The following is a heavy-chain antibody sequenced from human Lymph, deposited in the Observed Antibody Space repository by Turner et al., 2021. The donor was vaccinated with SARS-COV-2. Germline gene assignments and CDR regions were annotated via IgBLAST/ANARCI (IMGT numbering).Heavy chain of an antibody. CDR1: GFTFSSYS. V-gene: IGHV3-21*02. D-gene: IGHD6-19*01. Sequence: EVQLVESGGGLVKPGGSLRRSGQASGFTFSSYSMNWVRQAPGKGLEWVSFISGSSSYIYYADSVKGRFTISRDNAKNSLYLQMNSLRAEDTAVYYCARGGRPPWQWLGLGNFDYWGQGTLVTVSS. CDR3: ARGGRPPWQWLGLGNFDY. CDR2: ISGSSSYI. J-gene: IGHJ4*02.